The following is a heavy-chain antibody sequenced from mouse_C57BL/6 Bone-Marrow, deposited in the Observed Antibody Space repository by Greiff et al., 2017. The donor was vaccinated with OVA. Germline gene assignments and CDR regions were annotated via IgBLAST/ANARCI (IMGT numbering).Heavy chain of an antibody. V-gene: IGHV1-26*01. Sequence: VQLQQSGPELVKPGASVKISCKASGYTFTDYYMNWVKQSHGKSLEWIGDINPNNGGTSYNQKFKGKATLTVDKSSSTAYMELRSLTSEDSAVYYCARIYYYGSSANYFDYWGQGTTLTVSS. J-gene: IGHJ2*01. CDR3: ARIYYYGSSANYFDY. CDR2: INPNNGGT. CDR1: GYTFTDYY. D-gene: IGHD1-1*01.